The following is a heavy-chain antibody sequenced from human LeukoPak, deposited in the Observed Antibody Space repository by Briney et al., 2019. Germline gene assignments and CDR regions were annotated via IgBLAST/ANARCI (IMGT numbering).Heavy chain of an antibody. CDR1: GFSFSTYD. V-gene: IGHV3-23*01. Sequence: GGSLRLSCVGSGFSFSTYDMGWVRQTPGKGLEWVSAISTTGGYTEDADSVKGRFTISRDNSQNTLFLQMHSLRAEDTAVYYCAKKPATIRFPFDIWGQGTLVTVSP. J-gene: IGHJ4*02. CDR3: AKKPATIRFPFDI. D-gene: IGHD5-24*01. CDR2: ISTTGGYT.